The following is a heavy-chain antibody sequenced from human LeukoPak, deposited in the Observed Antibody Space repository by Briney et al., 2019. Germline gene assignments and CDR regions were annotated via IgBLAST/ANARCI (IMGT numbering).Heavy chain of an antibody. CDR3: AKAATTQLALNYYCDC. V-gene: IGHV3-23*01. CDR2: IIGSGANT. J-gene: IGHJ4*02. D-gene: IGHD2-15*01. CDR1: RFTFSYYA. Sequence: PGGSLRLSCAASRFTFSYYAMSWLRLARGKGLEWGSGIIGSGANTYYADSVKGRFTISRDNSKTTLYLQMYSLRAVDTALYYCAKAATTQLALNYYCDCWGQGTLVTVS.